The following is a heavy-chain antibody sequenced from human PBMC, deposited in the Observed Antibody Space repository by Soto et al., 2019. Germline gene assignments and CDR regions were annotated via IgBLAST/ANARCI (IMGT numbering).Heavy chain of an antibody. Sequence: SVKVSCKASGGTFSSYAISWVRQAPGQGLEWMGGIIPIFGTANYAQKFQGRVTITADESTSTAYMELSSLRSEDTAVYYCARGYIDRAGYCSSTSCYEYYYYGMDVWGQGTTVTVYS. J-gene: IGHJ6*02. CDR3: ARGYIDRAGYCSSTSCYEYYYYGMDV. CDR1: GGTFSSYA. CDR2: IIPIFGTA. D-gene: IGHD2-2*01. V-gene: IGHV1-69*13.